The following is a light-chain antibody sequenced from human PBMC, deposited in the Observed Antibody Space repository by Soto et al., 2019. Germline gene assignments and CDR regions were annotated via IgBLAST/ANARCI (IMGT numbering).Light chain of an antibody. V-gene: IGKV3-11*01. CDR1: ENISSY. CDR3: QQRSNWPRT. CDR2: DVS. Sequence: IVLTQSPATLSLSRCGRATLSCRASENISSYLVWYQQKPGQAPRLLMYDVSNRTTGIPARFSGSGSGTDFTLTISRLEPEDLAVYYCQQRSNWPRTFGQGTKVDIK. J-gene: IGKJ1*01.